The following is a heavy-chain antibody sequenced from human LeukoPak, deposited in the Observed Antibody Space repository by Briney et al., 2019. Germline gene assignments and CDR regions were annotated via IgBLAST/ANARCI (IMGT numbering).Heavy chain of an antibody. CDR3: ARGGSSGWYGYYYYMDV. CDR2: IIPIFGTA. Sequence: SVKVSCKASGGTFSSYAISWVRQAPGLGLEWMGGIIPIFGTANYAQKFQGRVTITTDESTSTAYMELSSLRSEDTAVYYCARGGSSGWYGYYYYMDVWGKGTTVTVSS. V-gene: IGHV1-69*05. D-gene: IGHD6-19*01. CDR1: GGTFSSYA. J-gene: IGHJ6*03.